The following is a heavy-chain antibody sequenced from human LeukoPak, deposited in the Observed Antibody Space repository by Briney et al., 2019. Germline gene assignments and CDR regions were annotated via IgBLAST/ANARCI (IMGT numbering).Heavy chain of an antibody. CDR2: INHSGST. V-gene: IGHV4-34*01. CDR3: ASAYYSDSSGYYYKDY. J-gene: IGHJ4*02. Sequence: SETLSLTCAVYGGSFSTYYWSWIRQPPGKGLEWIGEINHSGSTNYNPSLKSRVTISVDTSKKQFSLKLSSVTAADTAVYYCASAYYSDSSGYYYKDYWGQGTLVTVSS. CDR1: GGSFSTYY. D-gene: IGHD3-22*01.